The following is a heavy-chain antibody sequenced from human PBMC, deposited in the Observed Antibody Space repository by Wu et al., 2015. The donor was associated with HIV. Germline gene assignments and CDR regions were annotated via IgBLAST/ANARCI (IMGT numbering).Heavy chain of an antibody. CDR2: INPNSGGT. CDR1: GYSFPSYY. D-gene: IGHD3/OR15-3a*01. CDR3: ARGLDWGYGWYFGS. Sequence: QVQLVQSGAEVKKPGASVELSCRASGYSFPSYYIHWVRQASGQGLEWMGWINPNSGGTNYAQKFQGRVTMTRDTSISTAYMELNRLRSDDTAVYYCARGLDWGYGWYFGSLGPWHPGHCLL. J-gene: IGHJ2*01. V-gene: IGHV1-2*02.